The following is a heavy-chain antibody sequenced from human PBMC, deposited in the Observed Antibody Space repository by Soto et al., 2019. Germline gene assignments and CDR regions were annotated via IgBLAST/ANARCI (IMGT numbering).Heavy chain of an antibody. CDR2: IKQDGSEK. CDR3: AAWGS. CDR1: GFTFSDYW. D-gene: IGHD1-26*01. V-gene: IGHV3-7*03. Sequence: GSLRLSCAASGFTFSDYWMNWVRQAPGKGLEWVANIKQDGSEKNYVDSVKGRFTISRDNAKNSLYLQMNSLRADDTAVYYCAAWGSWGQGTLVTVSS. J-gene: IGHJ4*02.